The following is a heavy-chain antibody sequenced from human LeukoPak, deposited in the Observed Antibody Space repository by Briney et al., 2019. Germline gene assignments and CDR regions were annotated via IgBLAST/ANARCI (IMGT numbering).Heavy chain of an antibody. J-gene: IGHJ4*02. V-gene: IGHV1-2*04. CDR2: INPNSGGT. D-gene: IGHD3-10*01. CDR3: ARSPDTYGEYDY. Sequence: ASVRVSCKASGYTFTGYYMHWVRQAPGQGLEWMGWINPNSGGTNYAQKFQGWVTMTRDTSISTAYMELSRLRSDDTAVYYCARSPDTYGEYDYWGQGTLVTVSS. CDR1: GYTFTGYY.